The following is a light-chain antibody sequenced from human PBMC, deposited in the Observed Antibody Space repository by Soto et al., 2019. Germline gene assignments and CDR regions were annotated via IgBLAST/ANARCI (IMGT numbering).Light chain of an antibody. CDR1: SSDVGGYNY. CDR2: DVS. Sequence: QSVLTQPASVSGSPGQSITISCTGTSSDVGGYNYVSWYQHHPGKAPKLMIYDVSNRPSGVSSRFSGSKSGNTASLTISGLQAEDEADYYCCSYAGSSTHVVFGGGTKLTVL. J-gene: IGLJ2*01. CDR3: CSYAGSSTHVV. V-gene: IGLV2-14*03.